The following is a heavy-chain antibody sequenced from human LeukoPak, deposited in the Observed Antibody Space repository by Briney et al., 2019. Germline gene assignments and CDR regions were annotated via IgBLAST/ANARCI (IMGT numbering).Heavy chain of an antibody. J-gene: IGHJ4*02. D-gene: IGHD2-15*01. V-gene: IGHV4-59*08. CDR1: GGSISSYS. CDR2: LYYSGST. Sequence: SETLSLTCTVSGGSISSYSWSWIRRPPGKGLEWIGYLYYSGSTSYNPSLKSRVTISLDTSKNQLSLMLTSATAADTAVCYCARLTLAATGRYFDYWGQGSLVTVSS. CDR3: ARLTLAATGRYFDY.